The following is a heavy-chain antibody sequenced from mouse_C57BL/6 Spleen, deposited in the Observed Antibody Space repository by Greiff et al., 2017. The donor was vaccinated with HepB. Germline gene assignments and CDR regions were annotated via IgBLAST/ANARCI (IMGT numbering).Heavy chain of an antibody. Sequence: EVMLVESGGGLVKPGGSLKLSCAASGFTFSSYAMSWVRQTPEKRLEWVATISDGGSYTYYPDNVKGRFTISRDNAKNNLYLQMSHLKSEDTAMYYCARGNLYYYGSSPNGYVDVWGKGDTVTVSS. D-gene: IGHD1-1*01. CDR1: GFTFSSYA. CDR2: ISDGGSYT. J-gene: IGHJ1*03. V-gene: IGHV5-4*03. CDR3: ARGNLYYYGSSPNGYVDV.